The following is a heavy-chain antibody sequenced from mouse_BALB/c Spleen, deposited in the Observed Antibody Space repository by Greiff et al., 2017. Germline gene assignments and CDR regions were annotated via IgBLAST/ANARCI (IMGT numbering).Heavy chain of an antibody. Sequence: EVQVVESGGGLVQPGGSLRLSCATSGFTFTDYYMSWVRQPPGKALEWLGFIRNKANGYTTEYSASVKGRFTISRDNSQSILYLQMNTLRAEDSATYYCARDRGSNWAWFAYWGQGTLVTVSA. CDR3: ARDRGSNWAWFAY. J-gene: IGHJ3*01. CDR1: GFTFTDYY. D-gene: IGHD4-1*01. CDR2: IRNKANGYTT. V-gene: IGHV7-3*02.